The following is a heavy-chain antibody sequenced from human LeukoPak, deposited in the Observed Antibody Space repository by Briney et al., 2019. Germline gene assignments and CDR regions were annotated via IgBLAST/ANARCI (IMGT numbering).Heavy chain of an antibody. Sequence: SVKVSCKASGGTFSSYAISWVRQAPRQGLEWMGGIIPIFGTANYAQKFQGRVTITTDESTSTAYMELSSLRSEDTAVYYCARSGLSGSLLAPNDYWGQGTLVTVSS. CDR2: IIPIFGTA. V-gene: IGHV1-69*05. J-gene: IGHJ4*02. CDR1: GGTFSSYA. CDR3: ARSGLSGSLLAPNDY. D-gene: IGHD1-26*01.